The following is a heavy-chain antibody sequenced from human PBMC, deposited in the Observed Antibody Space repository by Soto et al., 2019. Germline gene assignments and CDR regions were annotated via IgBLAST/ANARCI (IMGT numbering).Heavy chain of an antibody. Sequence: SLRLSCAASGFTFSSYAMHWVRQAPGKGLEWVAVISYDGSNKYYADSVKGRFTISRDNTKNTLYLQMNSLRAEDTAVYYCAYSSTPFDYWGQGTLVTVSS. J-gene: IGHJ4*02. CDR3: AYSSTPFDY. D-gene: IGHD6-13*01. CDR1: GFTFSSYA. V-gene: IGHV3-30-3*01. CDR2: ISYDGSNK.